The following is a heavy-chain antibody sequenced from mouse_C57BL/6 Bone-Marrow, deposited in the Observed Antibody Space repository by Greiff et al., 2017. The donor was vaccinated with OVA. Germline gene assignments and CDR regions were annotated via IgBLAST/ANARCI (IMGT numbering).Heavy chain of an antibody. D-gene: IGHD1-1*01. Sequence: EVQGVESGGDLVKPGGSLKLSCAASGFTFSSYGMSWVRQTPDKRLEWVATISSGGSYTYYPDSVKGRFTISRDNAKNTLYLQMSSLKSEGTAMYYCARDAYYYGSSDYWGQGTTLTVSS. V-gene: IGHV5-6*01. CDR1: GFTFSSYG. CDR3: ARDAYYYGSSDY. J-gene: IGHJ2*01. CDR2: ISSGGSYT.